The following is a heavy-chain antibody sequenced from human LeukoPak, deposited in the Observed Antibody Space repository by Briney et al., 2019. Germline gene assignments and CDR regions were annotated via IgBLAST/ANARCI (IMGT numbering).Heavy chain of an antibody. Sequence: PGGSLRLSCAASGFIFSDYYMEWIRQAPGKGLECISHISGDSRTIYYADSVKGRFTISRDNAKNSLYLQMNSLRAEDTAVYYCARWDYDIVTGYSSFDYWGQGALVTVSS. J-gene: IGHJ4*02. CDR3: ARWDYDIVTGYSSFDY. D-gene: IGHD3-9*01. V-gene: IGHV3-11*01. CDR2: ISGDSRTI. CDR1: GFIFSDYY.